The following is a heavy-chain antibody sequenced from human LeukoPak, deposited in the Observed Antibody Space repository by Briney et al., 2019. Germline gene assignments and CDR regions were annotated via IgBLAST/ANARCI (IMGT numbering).Heavy chain of an antibody. Sequence: GGSLRLSCAASGFTFSSYAMHWVRQAPGKGLEWVAVISYDGSNKYYADSVKGRFTISRDNSKNTLYLQMNSLRAEDTAVYYCARDHGSPGGIDYWGQGTLVTVSS. V-gene: IGHV3-30-3*01. J-gene: IGHJ4*02. CDR2: ISYDGSNK. CDR3: ARDHGSPGGIDY. CDR1: GFTFSSYA.